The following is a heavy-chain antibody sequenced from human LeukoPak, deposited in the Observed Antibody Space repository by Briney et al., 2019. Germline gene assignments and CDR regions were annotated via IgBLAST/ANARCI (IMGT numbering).Heavy chain of an antibody. J-gene: IGHJ6*03. CDR3: ARHIGGGIEDMDV. V-gene: IGHV4-59*08. CDR1: GGSIGTYY. Sequence: SETLSLTCTVSGGSIGTYYWSWVRQSPGTGLEWIGYIYVTGTRYNPYLQSRVTISVDRSRNRFFLKMTSVTAADTAVYYCARHIGGGIEDMDVWGRGTKVTVSS. CDR2: IYVTGT. D-gene: IGHD3-16*02.